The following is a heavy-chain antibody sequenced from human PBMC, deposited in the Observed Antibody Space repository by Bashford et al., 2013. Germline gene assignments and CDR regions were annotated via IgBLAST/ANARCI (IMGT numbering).Heavy chain of an antibody. CDR1: GGSISSYY. CDR2: IYYSGST. V-gene: IGHV4-59*08. J-gene: IGHJ5*01. CDR3: AGDMTYNWYYY. Sequence: SETLSLTCTVSGGSISSYYWSWIRQPPGKGLEWIGYIYYSGSTNYNPSLESRVSISVDTSKNQFSLRLDSVTAADTAVYYCAGDMTYNWYYYWGQGTLVTVSS.